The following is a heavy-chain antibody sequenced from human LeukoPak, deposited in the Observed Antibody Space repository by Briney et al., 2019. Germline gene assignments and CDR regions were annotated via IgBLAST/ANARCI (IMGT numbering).Heavy chain of an antibody. Sequence: GASVEVSCKASGYTFTGYYMHWVRQAPGLGLEWMGWINPNSGATNYAQKFQGRVTVTRDTSISTAYMELSSLRSDDTAVYYCARCYCTTTSCYYFDFWGQGILVTVSS. D-gene: IGHD2-2*01. CDR2: INPNSGAT. CDR3: ARCYCTTTSCYYFDF. J-gene: IGHJ4*02. CDR1: GYTFTGYY. V-gene: IGHV1-2*02.